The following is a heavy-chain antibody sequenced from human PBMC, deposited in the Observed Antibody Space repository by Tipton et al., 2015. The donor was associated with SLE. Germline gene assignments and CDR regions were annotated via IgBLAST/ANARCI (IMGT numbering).Heavy chain of an antibody. J-gene: IGHJ6*03. D-gene: IGHD3-3*01. CDR3: ASRARGLRFLEWLPPAHASPMDV. CDR2: IIPIFGTA. V-gene: IGHV1-69*06. Sequence: QLVQSGTEVKKPGSSVKVSCKASGGTFSSYAISWVRQAPGQGLEWMGGIIPIFGTANYAQKFQGRVTITADKSTSTAYMELSMLSAEDPAGYYCASRARGLRFLEWLPPAHASPMDVGGKGPTVTISS. CDR1: GGTFSSYA.